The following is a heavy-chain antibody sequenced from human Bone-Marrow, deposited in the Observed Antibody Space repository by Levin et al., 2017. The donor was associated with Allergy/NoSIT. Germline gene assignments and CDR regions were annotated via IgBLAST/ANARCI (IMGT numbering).Heavy chain of an antibody. V-gene: IGHV4-39*07. CDR1: GGSISTSSYY. D-gene: IGHD5-12*01. J-gene: IGHJ4*02. CDR2: FYYSGTT. CDR3: ARVKSNFGAYDYEDYFDF. Sequence: SETLSLTCTVSGGSISTSSYYWGWIRQPPGKGLEWIATFYYSGTTFYNPSLKSRVTISVDTSKNQFSLKLTSVTAADTAVYYCARVKSNFGAYDYEDYFDFWGQGTLVTVSS.